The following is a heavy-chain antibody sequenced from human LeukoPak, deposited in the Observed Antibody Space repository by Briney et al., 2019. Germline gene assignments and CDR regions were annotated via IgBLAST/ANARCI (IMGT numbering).Heavy chain of an antibody. CDR2: IKSDGKT. V-gene: IGHV3-74*01. J-gene: IGHJ1*01. CDR1: GFTFSRYW. CDR3: ARAPSEVGGYYPEYFRH. D-gene: IGHD3-22*01. Sequence: GGSLRLSCEASGFTFSRYWMHWVRQAPGKGLVWVSRIKSDGKTNYADSVKGRFTISRDNAKNTVSLPMDSLRAEDTGVYYCARAPSEVGGYYPEYFRHWGQGTLVTVAS.